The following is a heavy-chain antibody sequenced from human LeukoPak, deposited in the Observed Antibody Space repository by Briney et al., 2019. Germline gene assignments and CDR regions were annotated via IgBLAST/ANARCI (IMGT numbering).Heavy chain of an antibody. CDR2: ISYDGSNK. J-gene: IGHJ4*02. Sequence: GGSLRLSCVASGFPFSSYWMTWVRQAPGKGLEWVAVISYDGSNKYYADSVKGRFTISRDNSKNTLYLQMNSLRAEDTAVYYCAREWDDYYDSSGYPPGYWGQGTLVTVSS. V-gene: IGHV3-30-3*01. D-gene: IGHD3-22*01. CDR1: GFPFSSYW. CDR3: AREWDDYYDSSGYPPGY.